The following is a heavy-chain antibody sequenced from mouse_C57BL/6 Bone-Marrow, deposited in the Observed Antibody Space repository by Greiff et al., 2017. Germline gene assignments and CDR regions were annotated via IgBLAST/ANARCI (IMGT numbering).Heavy chain of an antibody. D-gene: IGHD2-1*01. CDR1: GFNIKDDY. Sequence: EVKLMESGAELVRPGASVKLSCTASGFNIKDDYMHWVKQRPEQGLEWIGWIDPENGDTEYASKFQGKATITADTSSNTAYLQLSSLTSEDTAVYYCTPFCYGNYGYAMDYWGQGTSVTVSS. CDR2: IDPENGDT. J-gene: IGHJ4*01. V-gene: IGHV14-4*01. CDR3: TPFCYGNYGYAMDY.